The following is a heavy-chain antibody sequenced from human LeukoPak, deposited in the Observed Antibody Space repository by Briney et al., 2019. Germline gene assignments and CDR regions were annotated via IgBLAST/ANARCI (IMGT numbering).Heavy chain of an antibody. CDR3: ARDPDLTTWEWRTDGYFDY. CDR1: GFNFNDYY. D-gene: IGHD3-3*01. J-gene: IGHJ4*02. Sequence: TGGSLRLSCTASGFNFNDYYMSWIRQAPGKGLEWISYIISSGISIDYADSVKGRFTISRDNAKNSLYLKMNSLRAEDTAVYYCARDPDLTTWEWRTDGYFDYWGQGTLVTVSS. V-gene: IGHV3-11*01. CDR2: IISSGISI.